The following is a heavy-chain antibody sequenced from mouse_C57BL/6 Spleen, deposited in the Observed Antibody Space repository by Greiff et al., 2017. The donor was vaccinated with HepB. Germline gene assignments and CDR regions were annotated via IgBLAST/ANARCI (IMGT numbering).Heavy chain of an antibody. CDR3: VSRYWFAY. V-gene: IGHV10-1*01. Sequence: EVMLVESGGGLVQPKGSLKLSCAASGFSFNTYAMNWVRQAPGKGLEWVARIRSKSNNYATYYADSVKDTFTISRDNSESMLYLQMNNLKTEDTAMYYCVSRYWFAYWGQGTLVTVSA. D-gene: IGHD1-1*01. CDR1: GFSFNTYA. CDR2: IRSKSNNYAT. J-gene: IGHJ3*01.